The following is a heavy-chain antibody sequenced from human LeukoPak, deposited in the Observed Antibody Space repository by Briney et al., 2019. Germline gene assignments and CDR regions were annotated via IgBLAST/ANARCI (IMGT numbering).Heavy chain of an antibody. V-gene: IGHV6-1*01. CDR3: ARVPVMHLGVYGDYEHYYYYGMDV. CDR2: TYYRSKWYN. D-gene: IGHD4-17*01. Sequence: SQTLSLTCAISGGSVSSNSAAWNWIRQSPSRGLEWLGRTYYRSKWYNDYAVSVKSRITINPDTSKNQFSLQLNSVTPEDTAVYYCARVPVMHLGVYGDYEHYYYYGMDVWGQGTTVTVSS. CDR1: GGSVSSNSAA. J-gene: IGHJ6*02.